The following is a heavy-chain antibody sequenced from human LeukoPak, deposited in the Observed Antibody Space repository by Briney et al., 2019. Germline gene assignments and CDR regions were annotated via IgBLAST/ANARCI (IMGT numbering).Heavy chain of an antibody. J-gene: IGHJ4*02. CDR2: ISYDGGKT. D-gene: IGHD3-22*01. CDR3: ARDQYDSRWTTFDY. V-gene: IGHV3-30*14. CDR1: GFIFSGYA. Sequence: GGSLRLSCAASGFIFSGYAMHWVRQAPAKGLEWVAVISYDGGKTYYADSVKGRFTISRDNSKNTLYLQMNSLRAEDTAVYYCARDQYDSRWTTFDYWGQGTLVTVSS.